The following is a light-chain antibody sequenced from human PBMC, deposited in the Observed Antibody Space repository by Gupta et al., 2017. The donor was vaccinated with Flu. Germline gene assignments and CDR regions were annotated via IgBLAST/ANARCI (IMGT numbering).Light chain of an antibody. V-gene: IGKV2-28*01. CDR1: QGLLFSNGYNY. CDR3: RQALQTPRT. Sequence: VTPGEPASISCRSSQGLLFSNGYNYLDWYLQKPGQSPQLLIYLGSNRASGVPDRFSGSGSGTDFTLKISRVEAEDVGVYYCRQALQTPRTFGGGTRVEIK. CDR2: LGS. J-gene: IGKJ4*01.